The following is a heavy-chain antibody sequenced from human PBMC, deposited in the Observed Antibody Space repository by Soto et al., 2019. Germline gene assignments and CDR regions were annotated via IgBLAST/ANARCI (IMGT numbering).Heavy chain of an antibody. CDR3: VRDGTKSLRDWFDP. Sequence: SETLSLTCTVSGASISGFYWSWIRKSAGKGLEWIGRIYATGTTDYNPSLKSRVMMSVDTSKKQFSLKLSSATAADTAVYYCVRDGTKSLRDWFDPWGQGISVTVSS. CDR2: IYATGTT. V-gene: IGHV4-4*07. CDR1: GASISGFY. J-gene: IGHJ5*02. D-gene: IGHD1-1*01.